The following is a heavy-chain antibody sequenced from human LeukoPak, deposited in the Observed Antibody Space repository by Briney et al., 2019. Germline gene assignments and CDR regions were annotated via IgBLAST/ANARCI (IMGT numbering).Heavy chain of an antibody. D-gene: IGHD3-16*01. V-gene: IGHV3-21*01. CDR1: GFTFSRYS. CDR2: ISSTSTFI. Sequence: GGSLRLSCAASGFTFSRYSMNWVRQAPGKGLEWVASISSTSTFIYSADSVKGRFTISRDTAKNSLYLQMNSLRAEDTAVYYCARDGWGHGWGQGTLVTVSS. J-gene: IGHJ4*02. CDR3: ARDGWGHG.